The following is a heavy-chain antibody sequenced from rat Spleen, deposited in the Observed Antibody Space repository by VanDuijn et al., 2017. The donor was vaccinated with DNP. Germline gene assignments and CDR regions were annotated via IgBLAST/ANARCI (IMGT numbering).Heavy chain of an antibody. CDR1: GFTFSNYG. V-gene: IGHV5-34*01. J-gene: IGHJ3*01. Sequence: EVQLVESGGGLVQPGRSLKLSCLASGFTFSNYGMNWIRQAPGKGLEWVASISSSSSYIYYADTVKGRFTISRENAKNTLYLQMTSLRSEDTALYYCARRALADGGPFAYWGQGTLVTVSS. CDR2: ISSSSSYI. D-gene: IGHD1-11*01. CDR3: ARRALADGGPFAY.